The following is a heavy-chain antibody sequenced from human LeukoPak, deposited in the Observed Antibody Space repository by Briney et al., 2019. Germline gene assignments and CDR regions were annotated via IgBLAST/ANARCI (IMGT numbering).Heavy chain of an antibody. Sequence: GGSLRLSCAASGFTFSSYWMHWVRQAPGKGLVWVSRINSDGSRTNYADSVKGRLTISRDNAKSTLYLLMNSLRADDTAVYYCAGGFGFDYWGHGTLVTVSS. V-gene: IGHV3-74*01. CDR1: GFTFSSYW. CDR3: AGGFGFDY. J-gene: IGHJ4*01. CDR2: INSDGSRT. D-gene: IGHD3-10*01.